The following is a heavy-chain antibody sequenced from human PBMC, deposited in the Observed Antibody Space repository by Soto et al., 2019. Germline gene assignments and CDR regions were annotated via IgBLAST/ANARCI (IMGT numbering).Heavy chain of an antibody. CDR3: AHRVLRTVFGLVTTTAIYFDF. CDR1: GFSLTTSGVG. CDR2: IYWDDDK. Sequence: QITLNESGPTPVKPRQTLTLTCTFSGFSLTTSGVGVGWIRQSPGKAPVWLALIYWDDDKRYSPSLKSRLTITKDTSKNQVVLTMADLDPADTATYYCAHRVLRTVFGLVTTTAIYFDFWGQGTPVAVSS. D-gene: IGHD3-3*01. J-gene: IGHJ4*02. V-gene: IGHV2-5*02.